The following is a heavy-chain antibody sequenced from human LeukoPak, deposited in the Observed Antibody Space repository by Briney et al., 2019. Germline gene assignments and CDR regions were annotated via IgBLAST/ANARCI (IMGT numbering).Heavy chain of an antibody. Sequence: SETLSLTCTVSGGSISSYYWSWIRQPPGKGLEWIGYIYHSGSTNYNPSLKSRVTISVDTSKNQFSLKLSSVTAADTAVYYCARGVTIFGVVIRYFDYWGQGTLVTVSP. J-gene: IGHJ4*02. CDR3: ARGVTIFGVVIRYFDY. V-gene: IGHV4-59*01. CDR1: GGSISSYY. CDR2: IYHSGST. D-gene: IGHD3-3*01.